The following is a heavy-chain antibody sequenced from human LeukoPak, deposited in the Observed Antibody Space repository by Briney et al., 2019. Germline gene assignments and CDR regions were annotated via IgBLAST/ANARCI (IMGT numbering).Heavy chain of an antibody. CDR1: GFTSSSYW. V-gene: IGHV3-7*01. CDR2: IKQDGSEK. J-gene: IGHJ3*02. D-gene: IGHD3-3*01. Sequence: GRSLRLSCAASGFTSSSYWMSWVRQAPGKGLEWVANIKQDGSEKYYVDSVKGRFTIYRDTAKHSLYLQMNSLRAEHTAVYYCARVLYDFWSGSRASDIWGQGTMVTVSS. CDR3: ARVLYDFWSGSRASDI.